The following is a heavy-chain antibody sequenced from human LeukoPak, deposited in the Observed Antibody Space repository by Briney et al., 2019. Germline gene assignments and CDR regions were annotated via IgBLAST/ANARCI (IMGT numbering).Heavy chain of an antibody. CDR1: GFTFSSYG. CDR2: ISYDGSNK. D-gene: IGHD6-13*01. J-gene: IGHJ4*02. Sequence: GGSLRLSCAASGFTFSSYGMHWVRQAPGKGLEWVAVISYDGSNKYYADSVKGQFTISRDNSKNTLYLQMNSLRAEDTAVYYCAKDGPAAGTIDYWGQGTLVTVSS. V-gene: IGHV3-30*18. CDR3: AKDGPAAGTIDY.